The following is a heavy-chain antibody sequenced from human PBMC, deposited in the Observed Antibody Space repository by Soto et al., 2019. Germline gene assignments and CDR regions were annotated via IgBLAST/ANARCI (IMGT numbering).Heavy chain of an antibody. D-gene: IGHD1-1*01. Sequence: SETLSHTFADFGCAFSGYSWSWLRLSPGKGLEWIGEINPTGGTNYNPSLKSRVTISVDTSKDQFSLQLSSVTAADTAVYYCARTRATPASRNLDYWGQGTLVS. V-gene: IGHV4-34*01. CDR3: ARTRATPASRNLDY. CDR2: INPTGGT. J-gene: IGHJ4*02. CDR1: GCAFSGYS.